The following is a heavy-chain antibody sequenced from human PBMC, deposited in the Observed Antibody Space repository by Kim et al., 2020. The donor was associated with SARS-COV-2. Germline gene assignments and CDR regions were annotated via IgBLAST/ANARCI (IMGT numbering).Heavy chain of an antibody. V-gene: IGHV3-33*01. J-gene: IGHJ4*02. CDR3: ARDSTLRYFDWLSSGIDY. CDR1: GFTFSSYG. D-gene: IGHD3-9*01. Sequence: GGSLRLSCAASGFTFSSYGMHWVRQAPGKGLEWVAVIWYDGSNKYYADSVKGRFTISRDNSKNTLYLQMNSLRAEDTAVYYCARDSTLRYFDWLSSGIDYWGQGTLVTVSS. CDR2: IWYDGSNK.